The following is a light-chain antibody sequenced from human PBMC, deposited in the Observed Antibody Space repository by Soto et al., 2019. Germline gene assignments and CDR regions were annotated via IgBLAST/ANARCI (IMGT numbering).Light chain of an antibody. CDR3: QQAYSFPIT. J-gene: IGKJ5*01. Sequence: DIQMTQSPSSLSASVETKSTITAGASQGIRYDLSWYQQKRGKATKRLYYAACSHQGGVPSRFSGGGSGTDFTLTISSLQPEDFATYYCQQAYSFPITFGQGTRVEIK. CDR2: AAC. V-gene: IGKV1-17*01. CDR1: QGIRYD.